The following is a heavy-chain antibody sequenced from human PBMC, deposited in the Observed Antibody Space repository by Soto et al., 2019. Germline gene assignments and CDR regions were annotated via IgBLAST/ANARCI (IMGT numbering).Heavy chain of an antibody. CDR3: AKSLDINWKNWFDP. V-gene: IGHV3-23*01. CDR2: ISGSDGRT. J-gene: IGHJ5*02. CDR1: GFTFSSSA. D-gene: IGHD1-1*01. Sequence: EVQILESGGGLVQPGGSLRLSCAASGFTFSSSAMNLVLQAPGKGLEWVSVISGSDGRTYYADSVKGRFTISRDNSKNTLYLDINSLRAEDTAVYYCAKSLDINWKNWFDPWGQGTLVTVSS.